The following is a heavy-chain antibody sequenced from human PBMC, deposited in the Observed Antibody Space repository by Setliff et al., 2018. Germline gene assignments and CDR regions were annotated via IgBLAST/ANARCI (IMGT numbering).Heavy chain of an antibody. V-gene: IGHV3-7*01. J-gene: IGHJ4*02. CDR2: IKEDGSEK. CDR3: AKSVGGLTSSSVGY. Sequence: PGGSLRLSCAASRFTFSNYWMSWVRQAPGKGLEWVANIKEDGSEKYYVDSVKGRFTISRDNAKNSLDLQMNSLRGEDTAVYYCAKSVGGLTSSSVGYWGQGTQVTVSS. D-gene: IGHD2-2*01. CDR1: RFTFSNYW.